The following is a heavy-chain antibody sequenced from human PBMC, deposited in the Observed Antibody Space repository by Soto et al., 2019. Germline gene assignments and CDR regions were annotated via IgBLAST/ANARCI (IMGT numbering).Heavy chain of an antibody. CDR3: ARDLYYDRTGYYYGMDV. CDR1: GGTFSSYA. D-gene: IGHD3-22*01. V-gene: IGHV1-69*06. Sequence: QVQLVQSGAEVKKPGSSVKVSCKASGGTFSSYAISWVRQAPGQGLEWMGGIIPIFGTANYAQKFQGRVTITADKSTSTAYMELSSLRSEDTAVYYCARDLYYDRTGYYYGMDVWGQGTTVTVSS. J-gene: IGHJ6*02. CDR2: IIPIFGTA.